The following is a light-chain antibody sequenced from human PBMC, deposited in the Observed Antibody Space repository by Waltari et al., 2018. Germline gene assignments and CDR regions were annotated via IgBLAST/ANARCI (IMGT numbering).Light chain of an antibody. CDR1: HSVKTT. J-gene: IGKJ1*01. CDR2: DAS. Sequence: EVVMTQSPATLSVSPGERATLSCRASHSVKTTLAWYQQKPGQAPRLVIFDASTRATGIPARFSGSGSGTEFTLTISSLQPEDSAVYYCQQYNNWPTWTFGQGAKVEIK. V-gene: IGKV3-15*01. CDR3: QQYNNWPTWT.